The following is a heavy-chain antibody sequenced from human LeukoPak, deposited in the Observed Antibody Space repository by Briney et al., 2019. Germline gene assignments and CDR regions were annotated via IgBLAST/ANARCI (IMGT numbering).Heavy chain of an antibody. CDR2: ISYDGSNK. Sequence: PGGSLRLSCAASGFTFSSYAMHWVRQAPGKGLEWVAVISYDGSNKYYADSVKGRFTISRDNSKNTLYLQMNSLRAEDTAVYYCAKDRRFIAAAGDDYWGQGTLVTVSS. D-gene: IGHD6-13*01. CDR1: GFTFSSYA. CDR3: AKDRRFIAAAGDDY. J-gene: IGHJ4*02. V-gene: IGHV3-30-3*01.